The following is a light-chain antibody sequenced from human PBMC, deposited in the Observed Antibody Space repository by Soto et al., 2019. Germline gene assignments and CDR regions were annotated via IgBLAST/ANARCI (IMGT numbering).Light chain of an antibody. CDR3: QQYYSIPRT. CDR2: WAS. J-gene: IGKJ1*01. CDR1: QSVLYSSNNKNY. V-gene: IGKV4-1*01. Sequence: IVMTQSPASLAVSVGERATINCKSSQSVLYSSNNKNYLAWYKQTKGQPPKMLIYWASTRESGVPDRFSGSGSGTDFTLPISRLQAEDVEVYYCQQYYSIPRTFGQGTKVDIK.